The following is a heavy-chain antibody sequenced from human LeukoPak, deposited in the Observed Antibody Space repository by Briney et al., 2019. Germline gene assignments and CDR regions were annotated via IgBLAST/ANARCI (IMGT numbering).Heavy chain of an antibody. Sequence: SGTLSLTCAVSGDSISNDNWWSWVRPSPGKGLEWIGEIYHRGITNSNPSLKSRVTIAVDTSKNQFSLKLSSVTAADTAVYYCARGGIAAAALVHLDYWGQGTLVTVSS. CDR1: GDSISNDNW. CDR2: IYHRGIT. V-gene: IGHV4-4*02. D-gene: IGHD6-13*01. J-gene: IGHJ4*02. CDR3: ARGGIAAAALVHLDY.